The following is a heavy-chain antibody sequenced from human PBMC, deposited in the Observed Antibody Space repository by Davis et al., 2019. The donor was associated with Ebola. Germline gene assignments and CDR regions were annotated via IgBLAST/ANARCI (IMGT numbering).Heavy chain of an antibody. CDR1: GYTFTGYD. J-gene: IGHJ4*02. CDR2: ISAYNGNT. D-gene: IGHD1-1*01. CDR3: ARAQFPTTSDH. V-gene: IGHV1-18*01. Sequence: ASVKVSCKASGYTFTGYDINWVRQAPGQGLEWMGWISAYNGNTNYAQKLQGRVTMTTDTSTSTAYMDLRSLRSDDTAVYYCARAQFPTTSDHWGQGTLVTVSS.